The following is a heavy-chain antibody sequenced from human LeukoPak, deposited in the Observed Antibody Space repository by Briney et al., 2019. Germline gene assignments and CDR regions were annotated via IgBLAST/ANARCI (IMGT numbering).Heavy chain of an antibody. CDR1: GYTFTSYD. D-gene: IGHD6-19*01. J-gene: IGHJ4*02. V-gene: IGHV1-8*01. Sequence: ASVKVSCKASGYTFTSYDIHWVRQATGQGLEWMGRMNPNRGDTDYAQKFQGRVTMTRDTSISTAFMELSRLRSDDTAVYCCLKASSSGWKPYYFDYWGQGTLVTVSS. CDR2: MNPNRGDT. CDR3: LKASSSGWKPYYFDY.